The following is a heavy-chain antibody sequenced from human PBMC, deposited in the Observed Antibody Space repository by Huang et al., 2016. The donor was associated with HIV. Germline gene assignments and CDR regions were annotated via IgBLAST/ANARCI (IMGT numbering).Heavy chain of an antibody. V-gene: IGHV3-30-3*01. D-gene: IGHD3-22*01. Sequence: QVNLVESGGGVVQPGKSLRLSCAASGFNFDDYVMHWVRQAPGKVLAWVAVLSACGNSGYYADSVRGRFTVSSDNSKTTLYLQMRSLRPDDSAVYFCARGGKFTAISVVTYFDSWGRGTVVTVSA. CDR1: GFNFDDYV. CDR3: ARGGKFTAISVVTYFDS. CDR2: LSACGNSG. J-gene: IGHJ4*02.